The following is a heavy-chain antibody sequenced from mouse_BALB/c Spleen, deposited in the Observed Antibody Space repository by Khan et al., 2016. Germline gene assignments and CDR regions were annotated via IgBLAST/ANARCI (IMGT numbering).Heavy chain of an antibody. V-gene: IGHV3-2*02. CDR1: GYSITSDYA. CDR2: INYSGST. CDR3: ARAYYGSSFFDY. D-gene: IGHD1-1*01. J-gene: IGHJ2*01. Sequence: EVQLQESGPGLVKPSQSLSLTCTVAGYSITSDYAWNWIRQFPGNKLEWMGYINYSGSTSYNPSLKSRISITRDTSKNQFFLQLNSVTTEDTATYCCARAYYGSSFFDYWGQGTTLTVSS.